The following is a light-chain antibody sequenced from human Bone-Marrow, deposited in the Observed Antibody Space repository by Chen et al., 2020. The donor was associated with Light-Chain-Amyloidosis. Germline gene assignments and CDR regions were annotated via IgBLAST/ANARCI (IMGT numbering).Light chain of an antibody. J-gene: IGLJ1*01. CDR1: SSDVGGDNH. V-gene: IGLV2-14*01. Sequence: QSALTPPPSVSVSPGQSLTISCTGTSSDVGGDNHVSWYQQHPDKAPKLMIYEVTNRPSWVPDRFSGSKSDNTASLTISGLQTEDEADYFCSSYTITNTLVFGSGTRVTVL. CDR2: EVT. CDR3: SSYTITNTLV.